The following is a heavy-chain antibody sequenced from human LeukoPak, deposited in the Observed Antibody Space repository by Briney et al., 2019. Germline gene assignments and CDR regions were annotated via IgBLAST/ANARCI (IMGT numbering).Heavy chain of an antibody. Sequence: GGSLRHSCAASGFTFSSYWIHWVRQDPGKGLVWVSRINSDGSTTSYADSVKGRFTISRDNAKNTLYLQMNSLRAEDTAVYYCATAPMSGYTYTLGYWGQGTLVTVSS. V-gene: IGHV3-74*01. J-gene: IGHJ4*02. CDR2: INSDGSTT. CDR1: GFTFSSYW. D-gene: IGHD5-18*01. CDR3: ATAPMSGYTYTLGY.